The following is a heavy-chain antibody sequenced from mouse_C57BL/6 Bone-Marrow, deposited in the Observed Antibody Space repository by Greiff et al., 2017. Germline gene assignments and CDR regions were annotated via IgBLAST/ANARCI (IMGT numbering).Heavy chain of an antibody. CDR3: AREGLRQEDWYFDV. V-gene: IGHV1-75*01. CDR1: GYTFTDYY. CDR2: IFPGSGST. J-gene: IGHJ1*03. Sequence: VQLQQSGPELVKPGASVKISCKASGYTFTDYYINWVKQRPGQGLEWIGWIFPGSGSTYYNEKFKGKATLTVDQSSSTAYMLLSSLTSEDSAVYFCAREGLRQEDWYFDVWGTGTTVTVSS. D-gene: IGHD2-4*01.